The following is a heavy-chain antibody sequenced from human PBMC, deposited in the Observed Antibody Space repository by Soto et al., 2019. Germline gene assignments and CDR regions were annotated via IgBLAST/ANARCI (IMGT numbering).Heavy chain of an antibody. V-gene: IGHV1-69*01. CDR3: ARDSGITGTTLKGYYFAY. Sequence: QVQLVQSGAEVNKPGSSVKFSCKASGGTFSSYAISWVRQAPGQGLEWMGGIIPIFGTANYAQRLQGRVTITADESTSTAYLELSSLRSEDTAVDYWARDSGITGTTLKGYYFAYWGQGTLVTVSS. J-gene: IGHJ4*02. CDR1: GGTFSSYA. CDR2: IIPIFGTA. D-gene: IGHD1-7*01.